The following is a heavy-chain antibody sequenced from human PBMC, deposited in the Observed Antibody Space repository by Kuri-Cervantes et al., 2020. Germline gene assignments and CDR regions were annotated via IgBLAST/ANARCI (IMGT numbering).Heavy chain of an antibody. CDR2: MNPNSGNT. Sequence: ASVKVSCKASGYIFTSYSMDWVRQAPGQGLEWMGWMNPNSGNTGYAQKFQGRVTMTRNTSISTAYMELSSLRSEDTAVYYCARGSRLWFRENHRPPKRNYYYYYMDVWGKGTTVTVSS. J-gene: IGHJ6*03. D-gene: IGHD3-10*01. CDR1: GYIFTSYS. CDR3: ARGSRLWFRENHRPPKRNYYYYYMDV. V-gene: IGHV1-8*01.